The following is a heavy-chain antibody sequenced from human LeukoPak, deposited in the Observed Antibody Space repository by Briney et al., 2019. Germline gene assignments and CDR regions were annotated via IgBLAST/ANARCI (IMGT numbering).Heavy chain of an antibody. CDR3: ASTYDSSGYPDAFDI. J-gene: IGHJ3*02. Sequence: GGSLRLSCAASGFTFSSYAMSWVRQAPGKGLEWVSAISSSGSTIYYADSVKGRFTISRDNARNSLYLQMNSLRAEDTAVYYCASTYDSSGYPDAFDIWGQGTMVTVSS. CDR2: ISSSGSTI. V-gene: IGHV3-48*04. CDR1: GFTFSSYA. D-gene: IGHD3-22*01.